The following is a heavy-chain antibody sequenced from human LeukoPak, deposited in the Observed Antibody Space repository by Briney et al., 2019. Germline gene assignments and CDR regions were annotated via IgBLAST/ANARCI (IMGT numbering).Heavy chain of an antibody. CDR3: ASQGYGSGYVHFDY. V-gene: IGHV4-4*07. J-gene: IGHJ4*02. CDR2: XXTXXST. D-gene: IGHD6-19*01. Sequence: PSETLXLTCTVSGGSISSXYWXXXRQPAGKGLXXXGRXXTXXSTNYNPSPKSRVTMSVDTSKNQFSLKLSSVTAADTAVYYCASQGYGSGYVHFDYWGQGTLVTVSS. CDR1: GGSISSXY.